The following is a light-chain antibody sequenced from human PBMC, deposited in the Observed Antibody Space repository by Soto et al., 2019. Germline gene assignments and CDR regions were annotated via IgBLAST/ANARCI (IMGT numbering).Light chain of an antibody. Sequence: DIQMTQSPSTLSASVGDRFTITGGASQSISSWLSWYQQKPGKAPKLLIYDASSLESGVPSRLSGSGSGTEFTLTISSLQPDDFATYYCQQYNSYLWTFGQGTKVDI. CDR3: QQYNSYLWT. CDR1: QSISSW. J-gene: IGKJ1*01. CDR2: DAS. V-gene: IGKV1-5*01.